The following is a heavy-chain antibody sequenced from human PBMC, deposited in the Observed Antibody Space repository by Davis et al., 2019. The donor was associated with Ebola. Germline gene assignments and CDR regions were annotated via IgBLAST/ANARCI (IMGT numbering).Heavy chain of an antibody. CDR1: GGSFSGYY. V-gene: IGHV4-34*01. CDR2: INHSGST. D-gene: IGHD3-22*01. J-gene: IGHJ4*02. CDR3: ARALTYYYDSSGYYSY. Sequence: SETLSLTCAVYGGSFSGYYWSWIRQPPGKGLEWIGEINHSGSTNYNPSLKSRVTISVDTSKNQFSLKLSSVTAADTAVYYCARALTYYYDSSGYYSYWGQGTLVTVSS.